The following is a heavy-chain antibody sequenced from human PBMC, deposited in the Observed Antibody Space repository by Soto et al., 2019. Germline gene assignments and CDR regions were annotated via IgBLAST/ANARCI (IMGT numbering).Heavy chain of an antibody. CDR3: VGADGYYYDSSGYYRFDY. D-gene: IGHD3-22*01. CDR1: GGTFSSYA. CDR2: IIPIFGTA. Sequence: QVQLVQSGAEVKKPGSSVKVSCKASGGTFSSYAISWVRQAPGQGLEWMGGIIPIFGTANYAQKFQGRVTITADESTSTAYMELSSLRSEDTAVYYCVGADGYYYDSSGYYRFDYWGQGTLVTVSS. V-gene: IGHV1-69*01. J-gene: IGHJ4*02.